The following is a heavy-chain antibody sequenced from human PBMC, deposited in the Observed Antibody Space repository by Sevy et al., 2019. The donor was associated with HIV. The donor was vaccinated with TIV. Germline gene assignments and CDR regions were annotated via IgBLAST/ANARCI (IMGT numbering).Heavy chain of an antibody. J-gene: IGHJ4*02. Sequence: GGSLRLSCAASGFTFSNYGMHWVRQAPGKGLEWVAVISYDGSIKYYADSVRGRFTISRDNSKNTLYLRMNSLRPEDTTMYFCAKDQGRLLELDYWGQGTLVTVSS. V-gene: IGHV3-30*18. CDR3: AKDQGRLLELDY. CDR2: ISYDGSIK. CDR1: GFTFSNYG. D-gene: IGHD1-7*01.